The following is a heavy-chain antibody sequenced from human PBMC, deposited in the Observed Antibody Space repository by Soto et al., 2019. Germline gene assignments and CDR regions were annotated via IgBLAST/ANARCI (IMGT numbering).Heavy chain of an antibody. CDR1: GDSISSHY. CDR3: ARLLALPISICGVVDYYYYMDV. D-gene: IGHD3-3*01. CDR2: IYHSGST. Sequence: SETLSLTCSFSGDSISSHYWSWIRQSPEKGLEWIGYIYHSGSTNYNPSLKSRVTISVDKSKNQFSLQLTSVTAADTAESYCARLLALPISICGVVDYYYYMDVWGKGTTVTVSS. V-gene: IGHV4-59*11. J-gene: IGHJ6*03.